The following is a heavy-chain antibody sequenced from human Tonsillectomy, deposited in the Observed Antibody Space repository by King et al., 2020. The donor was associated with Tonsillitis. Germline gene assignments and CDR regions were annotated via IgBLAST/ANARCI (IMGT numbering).Heavy chain of an antibody. V-gene: IGHV1-8*01. CDR2: VNPNSGNT. Sequence: QLVQSGAEVKKPGASVKVSCKTSGYTFSNYDLNWVRQAPGQGLDWMGWVNPNSGNTAYAQKFQGRVTMTRDTSISTVYMELSSLRSEDTAVYYCARGEVSGFDYWGQGTLVTVSS. CDR1: GYTFSNYD. CDR3: ARGEVSGFDY. D-gene: IGHD5/OR15-5a*01. J-gene: IGHJ4*02.